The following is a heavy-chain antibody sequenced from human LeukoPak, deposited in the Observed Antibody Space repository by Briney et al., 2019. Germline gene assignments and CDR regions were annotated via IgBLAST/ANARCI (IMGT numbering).Heavy chain of an antibody. D-gene: IGHD6-19*01. CDR3: ARARLAVSGNYFEN. CDR1: GFTFSSYW. V-gene: IGHV3-7*04. J-gene: IGHJ4*02. Sequence: GGSLRLSCAASGFTFSSYWMSWVRQAPGKGLEWVANIKQDGSEKYYVDSVKGRFTIPRDNAKNSLYLQMNSLRVEDTAVYHCARARLAVSGNYFENWGQGTLVTVSS. CDR2: IKQDGSEK.